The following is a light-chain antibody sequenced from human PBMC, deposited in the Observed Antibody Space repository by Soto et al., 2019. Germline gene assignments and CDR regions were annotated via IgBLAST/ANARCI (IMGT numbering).Light chain of an antibody. J-gene: IGKJ1*01. CDR3: QNYNSAPWT. Sequence: DIQMTQSPSSLSASVGDRVTIACRASQGISNYLAWYQQQPGKSPKFLIYAASTLQSGVPSRFSGSGSGTDFTLTISSLQPEDVATYYCQNYNSAPWTFGQGIKVDIK. V-gene: IGKV1-27*01. CDR1: QGISNY. CDR2: AAS.